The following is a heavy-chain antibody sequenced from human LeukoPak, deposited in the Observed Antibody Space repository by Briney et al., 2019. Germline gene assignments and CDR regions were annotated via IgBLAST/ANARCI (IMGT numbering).Heavy chain of an antibody. J-gene: IGHJ4*02. D-gene: IGHD3-10*01. CDR1: GYSFNTFW. CDR3: ARLIYYGSGRTYFFDS. V-gene: IGHV5-51*01. Sequence: GESPKISCEGSGYSFNTFWIGWVRQTPETGLEWMGNIYPSDSETKYRPSFQGQVTFSVDKSINTAYLRLSSLKASDTAMYYCARLIYYGSGRTYFFDSWGQGTLVTVSS. CDR2: IYPSDSET.